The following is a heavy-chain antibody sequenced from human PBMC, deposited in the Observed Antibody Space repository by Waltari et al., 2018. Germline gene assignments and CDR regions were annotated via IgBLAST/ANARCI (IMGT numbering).Heavy chain of an antibody. Sequence: QVQLVESGGGVVQPGRSLRLSCAASGFTFSTYGMHWVRQAPGKGLEWVAVIWYDGSSKYYADSVKGRFTISRDNSKNTLSLQMNSLRAEDTAVYYCARQSKPYGDYGGGLDYWGQGTLVTVSS. V-gene: IGHV3-33*01. CDR1: GFTFSTYG. CDR2: IWYDGSSK. CDR3: ARQSKPYGDYGGGLDY. J-gene: IGHJ4*02. D-gene: IGHD4-17*01.